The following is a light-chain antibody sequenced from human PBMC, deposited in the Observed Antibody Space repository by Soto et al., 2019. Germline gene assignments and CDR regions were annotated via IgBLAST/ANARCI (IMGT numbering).Light chain of an antibody. CDR3: QQYNNWPPWT. CDR2: GAP. CDR1: ESVSSN. J-gene: IGKJ2*02. V-gene: IGKV3-15*01. Sequence: EIVMTQSPATLSVSPGERATLSCRASESVSSNLAWYQQKPGPAPRLLIYGAPTRATGIPVRFSGSRSGTEFPLTISSLQSEDFAVYYCQQYNNWPPWTFGQGTNLEIK.